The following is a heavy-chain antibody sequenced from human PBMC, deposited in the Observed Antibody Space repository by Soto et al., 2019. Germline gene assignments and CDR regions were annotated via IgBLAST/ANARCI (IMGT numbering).Heavy chain of an antibody. CDR1: GFTFSGSA. V-gene: IGHV3-73*01. J-gene: IGHJ6*02. D-gene: IGHD6-13*01. Sequence: PGGSLRLSCAASGFTFSGSAMHWVRQASGKGLEWVGRIRSKANSYATAYAASVKGRYTISRDDSKNTAYLQMNSLKTEDTVVYYCTRQAAAGHYYYYYGMDVWGQGTTVTVSS. CDR3: TRQAAAGHYYYYYGMDV. CDR2: IRSKANSYAT.